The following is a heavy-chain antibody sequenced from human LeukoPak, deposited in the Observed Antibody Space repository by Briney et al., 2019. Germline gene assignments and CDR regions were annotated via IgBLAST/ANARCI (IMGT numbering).Heavy chain of an antibody. D-gene: IGHD3-22*01. CDR1: GGSMSPYH. J-gene: IGHJ4*02. CDR2: IYYSGST. V-gene: IGHV4-59*12. Sequence: SETLSLTCTVSGGSMSPYHWGWIRQPPGKGLEWTGYIYYSGSTNYNPSLKSRVTISVDTSKNQFSLKLSSVTAADTAVYYCARGPRFRSGYDYWGQGTLVTVSS. CDR3: ARGPRFRSGYDY.